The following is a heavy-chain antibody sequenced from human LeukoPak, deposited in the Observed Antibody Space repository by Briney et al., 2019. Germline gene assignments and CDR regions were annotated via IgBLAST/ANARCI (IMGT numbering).Heavy chain of an antibody. Sequence: ASVKVSCKASGYTFTSYDINWVRQATGQGLERMGWMNPNSGNTGYAQKFQGRVTMTRNTSISTAYMELSSLRSEDTAVYYCASAYDSSGYYYSWGQGTLVTVSS. CDR2: MNPNSGNT. J-gene: IGHJ4*02. CDR1: GYTFTSYD. CDR3: ASAYDSSGYYYS. D-gene: IGHD3-22*01. V-gene: IGHV1-8*01.